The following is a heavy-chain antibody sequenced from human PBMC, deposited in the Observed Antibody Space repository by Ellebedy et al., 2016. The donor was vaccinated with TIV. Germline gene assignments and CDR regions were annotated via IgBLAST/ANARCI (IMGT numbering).Heavy chain of an antibody. CDR1: GGSLSSYY. CDR3: ARANWELGDAFDI. D-gene: IGHD7-27*01. Sequence: SETLSLTXSVSGGSLSSYYWSWVRQPAGTGLEWLGRIYKTGSTDYNPSLKSRLTMSVDTSKNQFSLKLNSVTAADTAIYYCARANWELGDAFDIWGQGTTVTVS. J-gene: IGHJ3*02. CDR2: IYKTGST. V-gene: IGHV4-4*07.